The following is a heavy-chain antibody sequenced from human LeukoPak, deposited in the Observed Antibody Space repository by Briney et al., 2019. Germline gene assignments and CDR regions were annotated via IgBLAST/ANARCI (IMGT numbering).Heavy chain of an antibody. CDR3: PRTEYDILTGYSPFDY. J-gene: IGHJ4*02. D-gene: IGHD3-9*01. Sequence: GGSLRLSCAASGFTVSSNYMSWVRQAPGKGLEWASVIYSGGSTYYADSVKGRFTISRDNSKNTLYLQMNSLRAEDTAVYYWPRTEYDILTGYSPFDYWGQGTLVTVSS. V-gene: IGHV3-53*01. CDR1: GFTVSSNY. CDR2: IYSGGST.